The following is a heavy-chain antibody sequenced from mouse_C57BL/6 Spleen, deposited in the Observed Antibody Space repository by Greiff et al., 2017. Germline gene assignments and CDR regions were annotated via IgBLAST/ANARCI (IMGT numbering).Heavy chain of an antibody. J-gene: IGHJ2*01. V-gene: IGHV5-12*01. CDR1: GFTFSDYY. D-gene: IGHD1-1*01. CDR3: ARAYYGSPFDY. Sequence: EVMLVESGGGLVQPGGSLKLSCAASGFTFSDYYMYWVRQTPEKRLEWVAYISNGGGSNYYPDTVKGRFTISRDNAKNTLYLQMSRLKSEDTAMYYCARAYYGSPFDYWGQGTTLTVSS. CDR2: ISNGGGSN.